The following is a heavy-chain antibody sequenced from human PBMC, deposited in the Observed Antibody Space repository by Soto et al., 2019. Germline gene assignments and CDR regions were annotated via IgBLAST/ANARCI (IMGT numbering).Heavy chain of an antibody. CDR2: ISAYNGNT. D-gene: IGHD2-15*01. J-gene: IGHJ4*02. V-gene: IGHV1-18*01. CDR1: GYTFTHEG. Sequence: QIQLVQSGAEMKKPGASVKVSCKPSGYTFTHEGVSWLRQAPGQGLEWMGWISAYNGNTDYAHKFQGRDALTTDTSTSTAYMELRGLSPDDTAVYYCARDVPGSGVPFWDYWGQGTLVTVSS. CDR3: ARDVPGSGVPFWDY.